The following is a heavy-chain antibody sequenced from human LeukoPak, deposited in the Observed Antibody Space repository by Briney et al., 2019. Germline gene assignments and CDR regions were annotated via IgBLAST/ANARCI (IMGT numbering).Heavy chain of an antibody. CDR1: GDSISSSGYC. J-gene: IGHJ4*02. CDR2: IYYSGST. Sequence: PSETLSLTCTVSGDSISSSGYCWGWIRQPPGKGLEWIGNIYYSGSTFYNPSLKSRVTISVDTSKNQISLKLSSVTAADTAVYYCARRRHSSSHRDYWGQGILVTVSS. V-gene: IGHV4-39*01. CDR3: ARRRHSSSHRDY. D-gene: IGHD6-13*01.